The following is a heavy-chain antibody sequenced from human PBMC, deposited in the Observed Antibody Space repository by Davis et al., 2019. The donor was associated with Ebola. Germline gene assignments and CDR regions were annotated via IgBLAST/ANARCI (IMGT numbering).Heavy chain of an antibody. J-gene: IGHJ4*02. V-gene: IGHV3-30*03. CDR3: ARDLSVVAYCSGGSCPLDY. CDR2: ISYDGSNK. Sequence: PGGSLRLSCAASGFSFSSYGMHWVRQAPGKGLEWVAVISYDGSNKYYADSVRGRFTISRDSPKNTLYLQMNSLRAEDTAMYYCARDLSVVAYCSGGSCPLDYWGQGTLVTVSS. CDR1: GFSFSSYG. D-gene: IGHD2-15*01.